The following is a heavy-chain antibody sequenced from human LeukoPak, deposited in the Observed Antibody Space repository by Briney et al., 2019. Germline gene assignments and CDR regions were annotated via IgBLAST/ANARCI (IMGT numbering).Heavy chain of an antibody. CDR2: ISGSGGST. D-gene: IGHD1-1*01. V-gene: IGHV3-23*01. J-gene: IGHJ3*02. Sequence: GGSLGLSLAASGFPFSSFAMSWVRQAPGKGLEWVSAISGSGGSTYYADSVKGRFTISRDNSKNTLYLQMNSLRAEDTAVYYCAKPATHWPYDAFDIWGQGTVVTVSS. CDR1: GFPFSSFA. CDR3: AKPATHWPYDAFDI.